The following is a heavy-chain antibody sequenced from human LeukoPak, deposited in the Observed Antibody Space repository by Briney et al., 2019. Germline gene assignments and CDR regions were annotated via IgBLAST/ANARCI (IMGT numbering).Heavy chain of an antibody. J-gene: IGHJ4*02. V-gene: IGHV4-59*01. Sequence: PSETLSLTCTVPGGSISTYYWSWIRQPPGKGLKWIGYIYYSGNTNCNPSLKSRVTISIDTSKNQFSLQLSSVTAADTAVYYCARVGDGNFDYWGQGTLVTASS. CDR3: ARVGDGNFDY. CDR1: GGSISTYY. CDR2: IYYSGNT. D-gene: IGHD5-24*01.